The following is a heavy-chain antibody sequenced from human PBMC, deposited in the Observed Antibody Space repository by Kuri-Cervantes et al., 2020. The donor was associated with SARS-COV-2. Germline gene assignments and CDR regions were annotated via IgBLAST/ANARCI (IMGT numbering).Heavy chain of an antibody. V-gene: IGHV4-39*01. Sequence: SETLSLTCSVSGVAIDSNSYYWVWIRQPPGKGLEWIGGIYYGGSTYHNPSLRSRVTLSADTSKNQFSLKLSSVTAADTAVYYCARGGGGGYSSSWYSGSYYMDVWGKGTTVTVSS. CDR1: GVAIDSNSYY. CDR2: IYYGGST. D-gene: IGHD6-13*01. J-gene: IGHJ6*03. CDR3: ARGGGGGYSSSWYSGSYYMDV.